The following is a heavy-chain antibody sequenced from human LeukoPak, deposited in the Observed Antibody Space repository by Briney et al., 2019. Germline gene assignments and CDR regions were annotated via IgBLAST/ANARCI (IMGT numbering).Heavy chain of an antibody. Sequence: GGSLRLSCAASGFRFNTYWMSWVRQTPGKGLEWLAYISESGSDICYADSVKGRFTISRDNGKKSLYLQMNSLRPDDTALYYCSTDPRLLIYWGHGTLVTVSS. D-gene: IGHD2-8*01. CDR3: STDPRLLIY. CDR2: ISESGSDI. CDR1: GFRFNTYW. V-gene: IGHV3-11*01. J-gene: IGHJ4*01.